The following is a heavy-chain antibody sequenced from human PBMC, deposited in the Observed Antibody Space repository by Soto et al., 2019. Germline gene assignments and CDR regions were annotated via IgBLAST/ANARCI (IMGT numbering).Heavy chain of an antibody. D-gene: IGHD3-9*01. CDR1: GFAFSTYG. J-gene: IGHJ4*02. Sequence: QVQLVESGGGVVQSGRSLRLSCAASGFAFSTYGMHWVRQAPGKGLEWVAMTWHDGGNKYYADSVKGRFTISRDNSKNTLYLHMISLRAEDTAVYYCSSDLDCLLAFDYWGQGTLVTVSS. V-gene: IGHV3-33*01. CDR3: SSDLDCLLAFDY. CDR2: TWHDGGNK.